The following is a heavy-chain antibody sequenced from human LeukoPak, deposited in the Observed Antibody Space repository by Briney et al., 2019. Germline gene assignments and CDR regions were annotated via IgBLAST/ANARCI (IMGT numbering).Heavy chain of an antibody. CDR2: IYPGDSDT. CDR3: ARHPTLQDWNDVGQIDY. CDR1: GYSFTSYW. J-gene: IGHJ4*02. V-gene: IGHV5-51*01. Sequence: HGESLKISCKGSGYSFTSYWIGWVRQMPGKGLEWMGIIYPGDSDTRYSPSFQGQVTISADKSISTAYLQWSSLKASDTAMYYCARHPTLQDWNDVGQIDYWGQGTLVTVSP. D-gene: IGHD1-1*01.